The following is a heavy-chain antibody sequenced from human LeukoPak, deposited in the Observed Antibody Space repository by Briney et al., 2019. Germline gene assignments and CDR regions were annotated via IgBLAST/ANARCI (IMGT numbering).Heavy chain of an antibody. D-gene: IGHD2-2*01. CDR1: GGTFSSYA. CDR2: IIPIFGTA. Sequence: SVKVSCKASGGTFSSYAISWVRQAPGLGLEWMGGIIPIFGTANYAQKFQGRVTITADKSTSTAYMELSSLRSEDTAVYYCATALILGYCSSTSCKEVADAFDIWGQGTMVTVSS. CDR3: ATALILGYCSSTSCKEVADAFDI. V-gene: IGHV1-69*06. J-gene: IGHJ3*02.